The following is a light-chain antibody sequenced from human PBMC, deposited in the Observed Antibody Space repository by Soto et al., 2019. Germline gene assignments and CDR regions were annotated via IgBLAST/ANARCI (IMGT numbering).Light chain of an antibody. J-gene: IGKJ1*01. CDR3: QQRTNSPPWT. Sequence: DIVMTQSPSTLSEAPGGRVTVYCTASQSISSHVAWYQQRPGQAPRLLINAASIRATDAPDRISGSGSGTEFTLSVSGLETEDFATYYCQQRTNSPPWTFGQGTRVELK. V-gene: IGKV3-15*01. CDR1: QSISSH. CDR2: AAS.